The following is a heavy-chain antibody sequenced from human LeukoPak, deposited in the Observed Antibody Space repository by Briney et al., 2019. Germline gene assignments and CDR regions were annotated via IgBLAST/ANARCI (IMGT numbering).Heavy chain of an antibody. D-gene: IGHD3-9*01. Sequence: PSETLSLTFAVYGGSITGYYWSWIRPTPGRGLEWVGEIHYTGATSYNPSLKSRATISTDTSKNQFSLRLSSVTAADTAVYYCARGNILTGYCFDFWGQGALVTVSS. V-gene: IGHV4-34*01. CDR2: IHYTGAT. J-gene: IGHJ4*02. CDR3: ARGNILTGYCFDF. CDR1: GGSITGYY.